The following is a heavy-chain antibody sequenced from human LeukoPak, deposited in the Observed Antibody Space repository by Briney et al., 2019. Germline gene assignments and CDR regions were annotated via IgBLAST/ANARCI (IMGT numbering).Heavy chain of an antibody. D-gene: IGHD2-2*01. V-gene: IGHV1-69*01. CDR1: GGTFSSYA. CDR2: IIPIFGTA. Sequence: GSSVKVSCKASGGTFSSYAISWVRQAPGQGLEWMGGIIPIFGTANYAQKFPGRVTITADESTSTAYMELSSLRSEDTAVYYCARVGSTRYYRFDPWGQGTLVTVSS. J-gene: IGHJ5*02. CDR3: ARVGSTRYYRFDP.